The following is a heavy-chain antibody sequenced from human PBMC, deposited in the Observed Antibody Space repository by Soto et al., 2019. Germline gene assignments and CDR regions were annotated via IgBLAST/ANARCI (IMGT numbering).Heavy chain of an antibody. CDR1: GWTFTRSA. J-gene: IGHJ3*02. D-gene: IGHD3-22*01. CDR2: IFVGRGNT. V-gene: IGHV1-58*01. Sequence: AVKVSCKASGWTFTRSAVQGVRQARGQRREWIGWIFVGRGNTNYAQKFQERVTITRDMSTSTAYMELSSLRSEATAVYYCAAGVGDSSGYYLHDAFDIWGQGTMVT. CDR3: AAGVGDSSGYYLHDAFDI.